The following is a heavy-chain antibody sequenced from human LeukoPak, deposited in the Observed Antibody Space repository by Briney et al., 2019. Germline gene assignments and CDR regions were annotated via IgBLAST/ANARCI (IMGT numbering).Heavy chain of an antibody. J-gene: IGHJ5*02. V-gene: IGHV4-59*11. CDR1: GGSISSHY. Sequence: SETLSLTCTVSGGSISSHYWSWIRQPPGKGLEWIGYIYYSGSTNYNPSLKSRVTISVDTSKNQSSLKLSSVTAADTAVYYCARGDCSSTSCYPDWFDPWGQGTLVTVSS. CDR2: IYYSGST. D-gene: IGHD2-2*01. CDR3: ARGDCSSTSCYPDWFDP.